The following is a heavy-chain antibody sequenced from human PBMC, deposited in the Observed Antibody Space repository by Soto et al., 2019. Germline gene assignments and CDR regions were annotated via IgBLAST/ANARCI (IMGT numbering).Heavy chain of an antibody. V-gene: IGHV4-4*02. D-gene: IGHD3-16*02. CDR3: ARGGFITFGGVIVNPGAFDI. CDR2: VYHSGST. CDR1: GASISSSNW. J-gene: IGHJ3*02. Sequence: PSESLSLTCAVSGASISSSNWWSWVRQPPGKGLEWIGEVYHSGSTNYNPSLKSRVTISVDRSKNQFSLKLSSVTAADTAVYYCARGGFITFGGVIVNPGAFDIWGQGTMVS.